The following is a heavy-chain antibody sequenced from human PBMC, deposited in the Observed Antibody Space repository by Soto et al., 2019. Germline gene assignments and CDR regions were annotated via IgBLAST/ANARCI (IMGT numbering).Heavy chain of an antibody. D-gene: IGHD5-12*01. CDR2: ISVTGDTT. V-gene: IGHV3-23*01. J-gene: IGHJ4*02. Sequence: EVQLLESGGGLVQPGGSLRLSCAASGFTISTYSITWVRQTPAKGLEWVSGISVTGDTTFYADSVKGRFTISRDNSKNTVYLQMHSLGVEDTAVYYCAKWSGYGDLWGQGTLVTVSS. CDR3: AKWSGYGDL. CDR1: GFTISTYS.